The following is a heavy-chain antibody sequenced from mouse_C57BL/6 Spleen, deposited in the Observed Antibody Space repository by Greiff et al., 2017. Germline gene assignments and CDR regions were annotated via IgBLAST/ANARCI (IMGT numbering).Heavy chain of an antibody. Sequence: VQLQESGAELARPGASVKMSCKASGYTFTSYTLHWVKQRPGQGLEWIGYINPSSGYTKYNQKFKDKATLTADKSSSTAYMQLSSLTSEDSAVYYCAREEYSNYDYFDYWGQGTTLTVSS. D-gene: IGHD2-5*01. J-gene: IGHJ2*01. CDR2: INPSSGYT. V-gene: IGHV1-4*01. CDR3: AREEYSNYDYFDY. CDR1: GYTFTSYT.